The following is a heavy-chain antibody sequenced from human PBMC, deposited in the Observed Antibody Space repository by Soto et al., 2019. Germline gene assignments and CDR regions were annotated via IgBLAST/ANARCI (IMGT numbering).Heavy chain of an antibody. V-gene: IGHV4-59*01. D-gene: IGHD4-17*01. CDR2: IFYTGGA. CDR1: GVSITGYY. CDR3: ARDPAGDYGY. Sequence: LSLTCTVSGVSITGYYWSWIRQPPGKGLEWIGYIFYTGGAIYNPSLRSRVSMSVDTDKSQFSLRLSSVTAADTAVYYCARDPAGDYGYWGQGTLVTVSS. J-gene: IGHJ4*02.